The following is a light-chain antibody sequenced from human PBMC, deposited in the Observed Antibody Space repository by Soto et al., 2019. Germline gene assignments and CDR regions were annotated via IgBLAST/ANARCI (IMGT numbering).Light chain of an antibody. Sequence: DIQMTQSPSTLFASVGDRVTITCRASQSISFWLAWYQQKPGKVPNLLIYKASTLNSGVPSRFSGSGSGTEFTLTISSLQADDFAPYSCQHYSRYPLTFGGGNKVEIK. CDR1: QSISFW. V-gene: IGKV1-5*03. CDR2: KAS. CDR3: QHYSRYPLT. J-gene: IGKJ4*01.